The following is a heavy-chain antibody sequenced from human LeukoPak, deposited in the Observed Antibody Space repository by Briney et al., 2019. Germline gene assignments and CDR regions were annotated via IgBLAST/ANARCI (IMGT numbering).Heavy chain of an antibody. D-gene: IGHD4-17*01. CDR3: AKDKYGDYRYYFDY. V-gene: IGHV3-7*03. CDR2: INRDGSER. CDR1: GFTFSSSS. J-gene: IGHJ4*02. Sequence: GGSLRLSCAASGFTFSSSSISWVRQAPGKGLEWVANINRDGSERYYVDSVKGRFTISRGDAKGSLYLQMNSLRAEDTAVYYCAKDKYGDYRYYFDYWGQGTLVTVSS.